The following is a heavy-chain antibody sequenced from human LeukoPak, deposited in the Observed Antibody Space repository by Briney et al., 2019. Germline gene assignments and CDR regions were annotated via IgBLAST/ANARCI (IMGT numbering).Heavy chain of an antibody. CDR1: GGSISSYY. CDR2: IYTSGST. Sequence: SETLSLTCIVSGGSISSYYWSWIRQPAGKGLEWIGRIYTSGSTNYNPSLKSRVTISVDTSKNQFSLKLSSVTAADTAVYYCARGGMAALVGAFDIWGQGTMVTVSS. J-gene: IGHJ3*02. V-gene: IGHV4-4*07. CDR3: ARGGMAALVGAFDI. D-gene: IGHD6-13*01.